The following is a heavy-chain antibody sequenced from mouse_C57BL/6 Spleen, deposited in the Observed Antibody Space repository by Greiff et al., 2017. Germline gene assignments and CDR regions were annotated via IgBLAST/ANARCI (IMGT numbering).Heavy chain of an antibody. V-gene: IGHV1-4*01. CDR3: ARGGSSSAMGY. CDR2: INPSSGYT. CDR1: GYTFTSYT. Sequence: QVQLKESGAELARPGASVKMFCKASGYTFTSYTMHWVKQRPGQGLEWIGYINPSSGYTKYTQKFKDKATLTADKSSSTAYMQLSSLTSEDSAVFYCARGGSSSAMGYWGQGTSVTVSS. D-gene: IGHD1-1*01. J-gene: IGHJ4*01.